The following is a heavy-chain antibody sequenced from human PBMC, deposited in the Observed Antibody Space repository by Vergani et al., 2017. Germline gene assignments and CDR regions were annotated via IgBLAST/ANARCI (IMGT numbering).Heavy chain of an antibody. CDR1: GYTFTSYY. D-gene: IGHD5-12*01. J-gene: IGHJ4*02. CDR2: INRSGGST. V-gene: IGHV1-46*01. CDR3: ARRRGGYDFFDY. Sequence: QVQLVQSGAEVKKPGASVKVSCKASGYTFTSYYMHWVRQAPGQGLEWMGIINRSGGSTSYAQKFQGRVTMTRDTSTSTVYMELSSLRSEDTAVYYCARRRGGYDFFDYWGQGTLVTVSS.